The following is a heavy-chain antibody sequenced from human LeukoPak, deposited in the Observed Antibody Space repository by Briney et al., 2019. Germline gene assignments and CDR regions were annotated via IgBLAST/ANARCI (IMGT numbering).Heavy chain of an antibody. CDR3: ARVPPHYYDSSGYYWIDY. J-gene: IGHJ4*02. V-gene: IGHV1-69*04. Sequence: VASVKVSCKASGGTFSSYAISWVRQAPGQGLEWMGRIIPILGIANYAQKFQGRVTITADKSTSTAYMELSSLRSEDTAVYYCARVPPHYYDSSGYYWIDYWGQGTLVTVSS. CDR1: GGTFSSYA. CDR2: IIPILGIA. D-gene: IGHD3-22*01.